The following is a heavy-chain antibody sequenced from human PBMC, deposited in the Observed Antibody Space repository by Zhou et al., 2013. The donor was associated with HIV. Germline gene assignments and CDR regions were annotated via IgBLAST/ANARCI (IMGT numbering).Heavy chain of an antibody. D-gene: IGHD2-2*01. CDR1: GGTFSSYA. Sequence: QVQLVQSGAEVKKPGSSVNVSCKASGGTFSSYAISWVRQAPGQGLEWMGGIIPMFGRANYEQKFQGRVTITTDESTSTAYMELSSLRSEDTAVYYCARGPIVVVPAARYYFDYWGQGTLVTVSS. CDR2: IIPMFGRA. V-gene: IGHV1-69*05. J-gene: IGHJ4*02. CDR3: ARGPIVVVPAARYYFDY.